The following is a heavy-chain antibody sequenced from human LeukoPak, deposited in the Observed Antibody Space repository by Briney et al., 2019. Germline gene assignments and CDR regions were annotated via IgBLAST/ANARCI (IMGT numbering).Heavy chain of an antibody. CDR3: ARSGYCSSATCYTRDDAFDI. D-gene: IGHD2-2*02. Sequence: NSSETLSLTCTVSGGSISGYYWTWIRQSPGKGLEWIGEINHSGSTDYNPSLRSRVTISVDTSKNQFSLKLSSVTAADTAVYYCARSGYCSSATCYTRDDAFDIWGQGTMVTVSS. J-gene: IGHJ3*02. V-gene: IGHV4-34*01. CDR2: INHSGST. CDR1: GGSISGYY.